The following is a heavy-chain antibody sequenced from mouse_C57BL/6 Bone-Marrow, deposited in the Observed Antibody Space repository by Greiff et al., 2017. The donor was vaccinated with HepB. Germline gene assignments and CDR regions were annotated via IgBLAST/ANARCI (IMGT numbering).Heavy chain of an antibody. J-gene: IGHJ4*01. CDR3: TTRGVVATKDYAMDY. CDR1: GFNIKDDY. V-gene: IGHV14-4*01. CDR2: IDPENGDT. Sequence: EVKLLESGAELVRPGASVKLSCTASGFNIKDDYMHWVKQRPEQGLEWIGWIDPENGDTEYASKFQGKATITADTSSNTAYLQLSSLTSEDTAVYYCTTRGVVATKDYAMDYWGQGTSVTVSS. D-gene: IGHD1-1*01.